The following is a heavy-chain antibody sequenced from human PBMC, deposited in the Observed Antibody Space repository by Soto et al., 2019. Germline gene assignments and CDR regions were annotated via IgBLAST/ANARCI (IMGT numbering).Heavy chain of an antibody. Sequence: QVQLQESGPGLVRPAETLSLICSVSTDSMRTYSWTWIRQSPGKGLEWIGYVYHTGRTEYNPSLESRVTISIDMSKKQFSLQLTSVTAADTAVYFCARHDTTGLLEFWGQGTLVTVSS. CDR1: TDSMRTYS. J-gene: IGHJ4*02. CDR2: VYHTGRT. CDR3: ARHDTTGLLEF. V-gene: IGHV4-59*08.